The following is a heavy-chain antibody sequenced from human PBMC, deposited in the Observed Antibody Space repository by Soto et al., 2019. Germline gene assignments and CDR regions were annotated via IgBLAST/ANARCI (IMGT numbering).Heavy chain of an antibody. CDR3: ARDMYSSDYFVKWFEP. Sequence: QVQLVESGGGVVQPGRSLRLSCTASGFSFSSYAMYWFRQPPGKGLEWVAVISHDGINKHYADSVKGRVTVSRDNSNHSLGLQLNSLRGEDTAMYYCARDMYSSDYFVKWFEPWGQGTLVTVSS. J-gene: IGHJ5*02. CDR2: ISHDGINK. D-gene: IGHD6-19*01. V-gene: IGHV3-30-3*01. CDR1: GFSFSSYA.